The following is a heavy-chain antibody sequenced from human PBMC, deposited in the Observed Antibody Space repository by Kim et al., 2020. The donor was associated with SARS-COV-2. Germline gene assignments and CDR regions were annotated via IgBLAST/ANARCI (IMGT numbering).Heavy chain of an antibody. V-gene: IGHV3-23*01. D-gene: IGHD3-10*01. CDR2: ISGSGGST. Sequence: GGSLRLSCAASGFTFSSYAMSWVRQAPGKGLEWVSAISGSGGSTYYADSVKGRFTISRDNYKNTLYLQMNSLRAEDTAVYYCAKEGLWFGELLHYLESWGQGTLVTVSS. J-gene: IGHJ5*01. CDR3: AKEGLWFGELLHYLES. CDR1: GFTFSSYA.